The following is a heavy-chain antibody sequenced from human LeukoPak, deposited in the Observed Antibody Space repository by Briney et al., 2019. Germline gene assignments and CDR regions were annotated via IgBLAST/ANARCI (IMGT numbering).Heavy chain of an antibody. D-gene: IGHD2/OR15-2a*01. CDR3: ARGQGPAISGRSRAFDI. CDR1: GGSFSGYY. CDR2: INHSGST. V-gene: IGHV4-34*01. Sequence: SETLSLTCAVYGGSFSGYYWSWIRQPPGKGLEWIGEINHSGSTNYNPSLKSRVTISVDTSKNQFSLKLSSVTAADTAVYYCARGQGPAISGRSRAFDIWGQGTMVTVSS. J-gene: IGHJ3*02.